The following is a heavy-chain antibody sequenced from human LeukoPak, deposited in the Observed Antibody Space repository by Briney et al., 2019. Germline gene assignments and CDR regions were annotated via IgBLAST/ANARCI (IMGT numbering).Heavy chain of an antibody. J-gene: IGHJ4*02. CDR3: AKGKGQREGGKLTLFDY. Sequence: PGGSLRLSCAASGFTFSSNYMSWVRQAPGKGLEWVSAISGSGGSTYYADSVKGRFTISRDNSKNTLYLQMNSLRAEDTAVYYCAKGKGQREGGKLTLFDYWGQGTLVTVSS. D-gene: IGHD2-2*01. V-gene: IGHV3-23*01. CDR2: ISGSGGST. CDR1: GFTFSSNY.